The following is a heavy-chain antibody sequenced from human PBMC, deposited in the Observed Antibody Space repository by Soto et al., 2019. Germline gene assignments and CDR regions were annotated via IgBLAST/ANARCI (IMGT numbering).Heavy chain of an antibody. CDR3: AKGLHYGGNSDYFQH. CDR2: FSYSGGST. D-gene: IGHD4-17*01. Sequence: GGSLRLSCAASGFTFSSYGMSWVRQAPGKGLEWVSVFSYSGGSTYYADSVNGRFTISRDNSKNTLYLQMNSLRAEDTAVYYCAKGLHYGGNSDYFQHWGQGTLITVSS. J-gene: IGHJ1*01. CDR1: GFTFSSYG. V-gene: IGHV3-23*01.